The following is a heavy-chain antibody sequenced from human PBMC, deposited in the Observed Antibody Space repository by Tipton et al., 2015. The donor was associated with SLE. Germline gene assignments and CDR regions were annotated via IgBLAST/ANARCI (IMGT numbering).Heavy chain of an antibody. CDR3: ARSIAARRTTNYYMDV. CDR2: IYYSGST. CDR1: GGSISSYY. D-gene: IGHD6-6*01. V-gene: IGHV4-59*01. Sequence: TLSLTCTVSGGSISSYYWSWIRQPPGKGLEWIGYIYYSGSTNYNPSLKSRVTISVDTSKNQFSLKLSSVTAADTAVYYCARSIAARRTTNYYMDVWGKGPRSPSP. J-gene: IGHJ6*03.